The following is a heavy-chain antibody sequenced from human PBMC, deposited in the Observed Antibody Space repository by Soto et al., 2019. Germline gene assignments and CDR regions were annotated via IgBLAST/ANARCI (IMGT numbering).Heavy chain of an antibody. Sequence: SETLSLTCTVSGGSISSGDYYWSWIRQPPGKGLEWIGYIYYSGSTYYNPSLKSRVTISVDTSKNQFSLKLSSVTAADTAVYYCVRARYNWNPGHYYGMDVWGQGTTVTVSS. J-gene: IGHJ6*02. D-gene: IGHD1-20*01. CDR2: IYYSGST. CDR1: GGSISSGDYY. CDR3: VRARYNWNPGHYYGMDV. V-gene: IGHV4-30-4*01.